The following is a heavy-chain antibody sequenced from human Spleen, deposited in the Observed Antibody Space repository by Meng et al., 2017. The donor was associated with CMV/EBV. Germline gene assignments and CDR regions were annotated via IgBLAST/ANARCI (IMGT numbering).Heavy chain of an antibody. CDR3: ARAAAVPAVSWFDP. CDR2: IITIFGTA. V-gene: IGHV1-69*05. Sequence: SRGTFSSYAISWVRQAPGQGLEWMGGIITIFGTANYAQKFQGRVTITTDESTSTAYMELSSLRSEDTAVYYCARAAAVPAVSWFDPWGQGTLVTVSS. D-gene: IGHD2-2*01. CDR1: RGTFSSYA. J-gene: IGHJ5*02.